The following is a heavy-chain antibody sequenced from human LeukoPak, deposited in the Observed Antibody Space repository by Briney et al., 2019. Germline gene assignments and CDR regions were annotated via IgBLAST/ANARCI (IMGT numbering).Heavy chain of an antibody. CDR1: GFTFSSYW. V-gene: IGHV3-7*03. J-gene: IGHJ4*02. CDR2: IKQDGSEK. Sequence: TGGSLRLSCAASGFTFSSYWMSWVRQAPGKGLEWVANIKQDGSEKYYVDSVKGRFAISRDNVKNLLFLQLNSLRADDTAVYYCARTFSDYWGQGTLVTVSS. D-gene: IGHD3-16*01. CDR3: ARTFSDY.